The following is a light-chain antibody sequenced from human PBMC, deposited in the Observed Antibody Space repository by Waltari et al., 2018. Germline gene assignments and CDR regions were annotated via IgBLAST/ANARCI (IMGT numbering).Light chain of an antibody. CDR3: QQRSNWLT. V-gene: IGKV3-11*01. CDR2: DAS. CDR1: QSVSSY. Sequence: EMVLTQSPATLSLSPGERATLSCRASQSVSSYLAWYQRKPGQAPRLLIYDASNRATGIPARFSGSGFGTDFTLTISNLEPEDFAVYYCQQRSNWLTFGGGTKVEIK. J-gene: IGKJ4*01.